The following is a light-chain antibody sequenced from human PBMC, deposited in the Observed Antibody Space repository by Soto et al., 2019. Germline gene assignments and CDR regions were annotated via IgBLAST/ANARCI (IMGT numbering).Light chain of an antibody. CDR1: QSINSN. CDR3: QQYENWPRT. V-gene: IGKV3-15*01. J-gene: IGKJ2*01. CDR2: GAS. Sequence: EVVMTQSPATLSVSPGERATLSCRASQSINSNLAWYQQKPGQAPRLLIYGASTRATSISARFSGSGSGTEYTLTISSLHSEDFAVYYCQQYENWPRTFGQGTKLEIK.